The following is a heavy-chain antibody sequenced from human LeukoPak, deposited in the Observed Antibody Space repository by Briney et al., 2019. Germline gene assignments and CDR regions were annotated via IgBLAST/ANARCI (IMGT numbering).Heavy chain of an antibody. D-gene: IGHD3-16*01. CDR3: AKAFTFGGVILIPGDPFDI. V-gene: IGHV3-23*01. CDR1: GFTFGSYA. Sequence: PGGSLRLSCAASGFTFGSYAMSWVRQAPGKGLECVSGLSGGGGSTYYADSVKGRFTISRDNSKNTLNLQMNSLRAEDTAVYYCAKAFTFGGVILIPGDPFDIWGQGTMVPVSS. CDR2: LSGGGGST. J-gene: IGHJ3*02.